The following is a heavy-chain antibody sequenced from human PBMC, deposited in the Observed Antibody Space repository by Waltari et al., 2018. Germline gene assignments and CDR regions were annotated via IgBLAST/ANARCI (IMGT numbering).Heavy chain of an antibody. CDR3: ATGRGIYCSSTSCSNDAFDI. V-gene: IGHV1-69*14. Sequence: QVQLVQSGAEVKKPGSSVKVSCKASGGPFSSYAISWMRQAPGQGLEWMGGIIPIFGTANYAQKFQGRVTITADKSTSTAYMELSSLRSEDTAVYYCATGRGIYCSSTSCSNDAFDIWGQGTMVTVSS. CDR2: IIPIFGTA. J-gene: IGHJ3*02. CDR1: GGPFSSYA. D-gene: IGHD2-2*01.